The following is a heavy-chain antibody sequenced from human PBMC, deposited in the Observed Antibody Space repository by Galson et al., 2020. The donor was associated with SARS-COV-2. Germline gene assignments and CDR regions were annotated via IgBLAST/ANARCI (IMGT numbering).Heavy chain of an antibody. CDR2: IWYDGRNK. J-gene: IGHJ5*02. CDR1: GFIFSTYG. Sequence: LSLTCAASGFIFSTYGMHWVRQAPGKGLEWVAVIWYDGRNKYYADSVKGRFTISRDNSKNTLYLQMNNLRAEDTAVYYCAGGSCSGGSCCPWFQHWGRGTLVTVSS. D-gene: IGHD2-15*01. CDR3: AGGSCSGGSCCPWFQH. V-gene: IGHV3-33*01.